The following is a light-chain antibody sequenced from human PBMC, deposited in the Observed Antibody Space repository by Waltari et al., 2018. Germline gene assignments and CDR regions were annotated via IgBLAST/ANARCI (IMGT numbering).Light chain of an antibody. CDR1: HDVRSY. V-gene: IGKV1-39*01. Sequence: DIQMTQSPSSLSASVGDTVTITRRASHDVRSYLNWYQQKPGKAPKLLIYSASTLQNGVPSRFSGSGSGTRFTLTITSLQPDDVAIYHCQQSFTLWTFGQGTKVEIK. CDR3: QQSFTLWT. J-gene: IGKJ1*01. CDR2: SAS.